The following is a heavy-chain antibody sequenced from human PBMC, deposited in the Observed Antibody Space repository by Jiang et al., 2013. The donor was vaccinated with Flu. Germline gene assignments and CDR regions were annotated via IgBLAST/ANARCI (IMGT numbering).Heavy chain of an antibody. D-gene: IGHD2-15*01. CDR3: ARQGVVAAFPGWFDP. V-gene: IGHV4-39*01. J-gene: IGHJ5*02. Sequence: LLKPSETLSLTCTVSGGSISSSSYYWGWIRQPPGKGLEWIGSIYYSGSTYYNPSLKSRVTISVDTSKNQFSLKLSSVTAADTAVYYCARQGVVAAFPGWFDPWGQGTLVTVSS. CDR2: IYYSGST. CDR1: GGSISSSSYY.